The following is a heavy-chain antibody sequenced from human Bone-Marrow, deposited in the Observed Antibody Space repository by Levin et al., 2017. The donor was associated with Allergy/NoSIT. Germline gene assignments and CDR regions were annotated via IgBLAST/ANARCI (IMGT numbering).Heavy chain of an antibody. J-gene: IGHJ4*02. Sequence: SGESLKISCAASGFTFSSYAMHWVRQAPGKGLEWVAVISYDGSNKYYADSVKGRFTISRDYSKNTLYLQMNSLRAEDTAVYYCARQDSGWTLNDYWGQGTLVTVSS. CDR2: ISYDGSNK. CDR3: ARQDSGWTLNDY. V-gene: IGHV3-30*04. D-gene: IGHD6-19*01. CDR1: GFTFSSYA.